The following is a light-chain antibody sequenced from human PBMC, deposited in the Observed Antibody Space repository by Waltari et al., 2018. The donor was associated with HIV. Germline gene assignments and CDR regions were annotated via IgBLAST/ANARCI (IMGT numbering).Light chain of an antibody. J-gene: IGLJ1*01. Sequence: QSALNQPTSVSGSPGQSISISCTGPINDTGGYNSVAWYQHHPGKAPKLLIYEVTNRPTGISDCFSGSKSGNTASLTISGLHAEDEAVYYCSSYTASSTYVFGPGTRVIV. CDR2: EVT. CDR3: SSYTASSTYV. V-gene: IGLV2-14*01. CDR1: INDTGGYNS.